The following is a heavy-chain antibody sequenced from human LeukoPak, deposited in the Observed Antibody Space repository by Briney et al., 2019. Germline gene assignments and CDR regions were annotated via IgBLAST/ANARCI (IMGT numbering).Heavy chain of an antibody. D-gene: IGHD1-14*01. J-gene: IGHJ4*02. CDR1: GFTFSSYW. CDR2: IYSGGST. V-gene: IGHV3-66*01. CDR3: ATGTHPGN. Sequence: GGSLRLSCAASGFTFSSYWMSWVRQAPGKGLEWIAVIYSGGSTFHADSVKGRFIISRDNSKNTLYLQMNSLRVEDTAVYYCATGTHPGNWGQGTLVTVSS.